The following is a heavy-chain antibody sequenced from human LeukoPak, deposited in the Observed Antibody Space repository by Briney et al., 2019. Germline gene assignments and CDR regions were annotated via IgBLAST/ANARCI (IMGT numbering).Heavy chain of an antibody. Sequence: SETLSLTCSVSGVSISSYYWTWIRQPPGKGLEWSGYIYYSGSTNYNPSLKSRVTISVDTSKNQFSLKRTSVTAADTAVYYCASLATTVTLFDYWGQGNLVSASS. D-gene: IGHD4-17*01. V-gene: IGHV4-59*08. J-gene: IGHJ4*02. CDR2: IYYSGST. CDR3: ASLATTVTLFDY. CDR1: GVSISSYY.